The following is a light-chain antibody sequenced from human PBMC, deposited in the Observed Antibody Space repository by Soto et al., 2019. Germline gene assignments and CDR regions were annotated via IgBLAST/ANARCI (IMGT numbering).Light chain of an antibody. Sequence: EIVLTQSPTTLSLSPGGRSNLSCRASQSVARYLGWYQKKNGQAPRLLIYDASNRATGIPARLSGGGSGTDLTITISSIETEDFEVYLCQQRSNWPQTFGHGTKVDIK. CDR2: DAS. V-gene: IGKV3-11*01. CDR1: QSVARY. J-gene: IGKJ1*01. CDR3: QQRSNWPQT.